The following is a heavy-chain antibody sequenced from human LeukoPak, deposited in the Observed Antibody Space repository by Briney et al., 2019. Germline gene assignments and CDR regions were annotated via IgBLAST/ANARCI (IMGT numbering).Heavy chain of an antibody. D-gene: IGHD1-26*01. V-gene: IGHV4-61*02. CDR1: GGSISSDNYY. J-gene: IGHJ4*02. CDR3: ARGLVGATGGSFDY. CDR2: IYASGTT. Sequence: ASETLSLTCTVSGGSISSDNYYWSWIRQPAGKGLEWIGRIYASGTTNYNPSLKSRVTISVGTSKNQFSLKLSSVTAADTAVYYCARGLVGATGGSFDYWGQGTLVTVSS.